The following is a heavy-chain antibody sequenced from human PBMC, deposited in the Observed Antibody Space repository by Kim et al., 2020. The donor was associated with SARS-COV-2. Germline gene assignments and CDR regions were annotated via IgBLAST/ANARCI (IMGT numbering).Heavy chain of an antibody. CDR2: ISSSSSYI. V-gene: IGHV3-21*01. Sequence: GGSLRLSCAASGFTFSSYSMNWVRQAPGKGLEWVSSISSSSSYIYYADSVKGRFTISRDNAKNSLYLQMNSLRAEDTAVYYCARDILTGYSIRAFDIWGQGTMVTVSS. CDR3: ARDILTGYSIRAFDI. D-gene: IGHD3-9*01. J-gene: IGHJ3*02. CDR1: GFTFSSYS.